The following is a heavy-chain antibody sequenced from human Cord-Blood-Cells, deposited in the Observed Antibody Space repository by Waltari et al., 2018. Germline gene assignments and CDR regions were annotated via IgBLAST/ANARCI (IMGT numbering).Heavy chain of an antibody. CDR3: ARGLLVYGGRYYYYGMDV. CDR2: INHSGST. Sequence: QVPLQLWGAGLLKPSETLSLTYDVYGGSLSGYSWSWIRQPPGKGLEWIGEINHSGSTNYNPSLKSRVTISVDTSKNQFSLKLSSVTAADTAVYYCARGLLVYGGRYYYYGMDVWGQGTTVTVSS. D-gene: IGHD4-17*01. CDR1: GGSLSGYS. J-gene: IGHJ6*02. V-gene: IGHV4-34*01.